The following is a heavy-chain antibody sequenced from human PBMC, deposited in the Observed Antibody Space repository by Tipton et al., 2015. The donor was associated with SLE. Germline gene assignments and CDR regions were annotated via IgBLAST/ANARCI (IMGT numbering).Heavy chain of an antibody. CDR2: IYHTGST. D-gene: IGHD3-3*02. V-gene: IGHV4-39*07. Sequence: TLSLTCTVSGDSFSSSPYSWGWIRQTPGKGLEWIGSIYHTGSTYYSPSLRSRVTISVDTSKNQFSLRLSSLTAADTAVYYCVKGLRRVSIFDDSFKMWGQGTVVTISS. CDR3: VKGLRRVSIFDDSFKM. CDR1: GDSFSSSPYS. J-gene: IGHJ3*02.